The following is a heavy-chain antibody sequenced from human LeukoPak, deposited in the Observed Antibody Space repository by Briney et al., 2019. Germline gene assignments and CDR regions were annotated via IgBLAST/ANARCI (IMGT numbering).Heavy chain of an antibody. V-gene: IGHV1-18*01. CDR3: ARVSGGQANRPYYMDV. CDR2: ISAYNGNT. J-gene: IGHJ6*03. Sequence: ASVKVSCKASGYTFTSYGICWVRQAPGQGLEWRGWISAYNGNTNYAQKLQGRVTMTTDTSTSTAYTELRSLRSDDTAVYYCARVSGGQANRPYYMDVWGKGTTVTVSS. D-gene: IGHD2/OR15-2a*01. CDR1: GYTFTSYG.